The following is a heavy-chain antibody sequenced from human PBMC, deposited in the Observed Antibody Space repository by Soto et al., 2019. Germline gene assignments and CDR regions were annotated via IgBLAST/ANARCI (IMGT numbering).Heavy chain of an antibody. CDR3: YRLVYETRLMYKYFDF. Sequence: SETLSLTCAVSGFSFTSDDLWSCVRQSPQRVLEYIGESFHDGTANYYPSFEGRVTMSVDTSRNQLSLKMTSVTAADTAVYFYYRLVYETRLMYKYFDFWGQGTLVTVSS. V-gene: IGHV4-4*02. J-gene: IGHJ4*02. D-gene: IGHD1-20*01. CDR1: GFSFTSDDL. CDR2: SFHDGTA.